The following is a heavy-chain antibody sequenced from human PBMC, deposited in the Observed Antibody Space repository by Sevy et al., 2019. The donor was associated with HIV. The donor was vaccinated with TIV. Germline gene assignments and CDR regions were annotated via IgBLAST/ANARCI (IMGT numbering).Heavy chain of an antibody. D-gene: IGHD2-2*01. V-gene: IGHV3-30*02. J-gene: IGHJ6*02. CDR3: GKELCSSTSCYVYYFYYGMDV. Sequence: GGSLRLSCAASGFTFSSYGMHWVRQAPGKGLEWVAFIRYDGSNKYYADSVKGRFTTCRDNSEHTQYLQMSSLRAEDTAVYYYGKELCSSTSCYVYYFYYGMDVWGQGTTVTVSS. CDR2: IRYDGSNK. CDR1: GFTFSSYG.